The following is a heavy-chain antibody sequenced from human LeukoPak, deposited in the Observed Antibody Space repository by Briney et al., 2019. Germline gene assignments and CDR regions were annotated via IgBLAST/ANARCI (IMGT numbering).Heavy chain of an antibody. J-gene: IGHJ4*02. CDR3: TRSVRNGHFDY. CDR2: INPNSGGT. CDR1: GYTFTGYY. V-gene: IGHV1-2*02. Sequence: ASVKVSCKASGYTFTGYYMHWVRQAPGQGLEWMGRINPNSGGTNYAQKFQGRVTMTRSTSISTAYMELSSLRFEYTAVYFCTRSVRNGHFDYWGQGTLVTVSS. D-gene: IGHD2-8*01.